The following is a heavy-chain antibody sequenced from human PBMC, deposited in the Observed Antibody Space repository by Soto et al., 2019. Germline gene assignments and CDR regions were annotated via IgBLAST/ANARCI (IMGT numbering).Heavy chain of an antibody. Sequence: PGGSLRLSCAASGFNFNNYAMSWVRQAPGKGLEWVSTISGSGATTSYADSVKGRFTISRDNSKNMLYLQMSSLRAEDTAVYYCAKGNTVVVTASRAYFDYWGQGT. CDR2: ISGSGATT. D-gene: IGHD2-21*02. J-gene: IGHJ4*02. CDR1: GFNFNNYA. CDR3: AKGNTVVVTASRAYFDY. V-gene: IGHV3-23*01.